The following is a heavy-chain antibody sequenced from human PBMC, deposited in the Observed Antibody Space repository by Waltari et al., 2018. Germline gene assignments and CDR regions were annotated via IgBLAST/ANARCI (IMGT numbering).Heavy chain of an antibody. V-gene: IGHV4-4*02. Sequence: QVQLQESGPGLVKPSGTLSLTCAVSGDSISSNYWWSWVRQSPGKGLAWIGQVHHSGRTHYNPSRHSRVTISVDKSKNQFSLNLNSVTAADTAVYYCAGDRAIGLFFDYWGQGTLVTVSS. CDR1: GDSISSNYW. J-gene: IGHJ4*02. D-gene: IGHD2-2*01. CDR3: AGDRAIGLFFDY. CDR2: VHHSGRT.